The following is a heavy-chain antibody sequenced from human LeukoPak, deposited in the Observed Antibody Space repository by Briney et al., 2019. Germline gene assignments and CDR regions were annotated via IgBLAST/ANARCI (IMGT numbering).Heavy chain of an antibody. CDR2: IKEDGSAQ. CDR1: GFTFNGYW. V-gene: IGHV3-7*01. D-gene: IGHD3-3*01. CDR3: ARGVLRFFDY. Sequence: PGGSLRLSCAASGFTFNGYWMSWVRQAPGKGLEWVANIKEDGSAQYYVGSVKGRFTISRDNAKNSLNLQMNSLRAEDTAVYYCARGVLRFFDYWGQGTLVTVSS. J-gene: IGHJ4*02.